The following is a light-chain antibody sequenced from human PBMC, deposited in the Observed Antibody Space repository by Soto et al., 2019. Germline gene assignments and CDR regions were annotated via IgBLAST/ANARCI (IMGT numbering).Light chain of an antibody. CDR3: QQYNNWPPVT. CDR1: QSVSSSY. J-gene: IGKJ5*01. V-gene: IGKV3-20*01. Sequence: EIVLTQSPGTLSLSPGERATLSCRASQSVSSSYLAWYQQKPGQAPRLLIYGASSRATGIPDRFSGSGSGTDRTLTISRLEPEDFALYYCQQYNNWPPVTFGQGTRLDIK. CDR2: GAS.